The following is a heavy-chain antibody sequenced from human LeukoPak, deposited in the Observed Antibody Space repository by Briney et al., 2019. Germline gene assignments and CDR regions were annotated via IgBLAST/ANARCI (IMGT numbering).Heavy chain of an antibody. D-gene: IGHD1-20*01. CDR1: GFTFSTYT. CDR2: ISGSGGST. CDR3: AKEGGDTWTNFYFHY. Sequence: GGSLTLSCTDSGFTFSTYTMSWVRQAPGKGLEWVSTISGSGGSTYYADSVKARFSISRDNSKSTLYLQMNNLRAEDTAMYYCAKEGGDTWTNFYFHYWGQGTLVTVSS. J-gene: IGHJ4*02. V-gene: IGHV3-23*01.